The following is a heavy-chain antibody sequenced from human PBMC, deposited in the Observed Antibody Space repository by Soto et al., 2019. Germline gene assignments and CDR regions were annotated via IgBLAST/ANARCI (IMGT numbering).Heavy chain of an antibody. CDR3: AKDTATIAVAGTFDY. CDR1: GFTFSTYG. J-gene: IGHJ4*02. D-gene: IGHD6-19*01. CDR2: ISGSGGST. V-gene: IGHV3-23*01. Sequence: EVQLFESGGGLVQPGGSLRLSCAASGFTFSTYGMSWVRQAPGKGLVWVSIISGSGGSTYYADTVKGRFTISRDNSKNTLYLQMNSLRAEDTAVYYCAKDTATIAVAGTFDYWGQGTLVIFSS.